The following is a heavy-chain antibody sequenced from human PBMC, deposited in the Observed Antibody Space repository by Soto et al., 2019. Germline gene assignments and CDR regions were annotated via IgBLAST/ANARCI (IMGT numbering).Heavy chain of an antibody. CDR2: INPSGGST. CDR3: AREGRIAVAAADAFDI. CDR1: GYTFTSYY. J-gene: IGHJ3*02. Sequence: QVQLVQSGAEVKKPGASVKVSCKASGYTFTSYYMHWVRQAPGQGLEWMGIINPSGGSTSYAQKFQGRVTMTRDTSTSTVYMELSSLRSEDTAVYYCAREGRIAVAAADAFDIWGQGTMVTVSS. V-gene: IGHV1-46*01. D-gene: IGHD6-19*01.